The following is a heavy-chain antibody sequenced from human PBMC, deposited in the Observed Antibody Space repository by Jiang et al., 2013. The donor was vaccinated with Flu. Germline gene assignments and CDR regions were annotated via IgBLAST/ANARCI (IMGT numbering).Heavy chain of an antibody. V-gene: IGHV3-23*01. J-gene: IGHJ3*02. CDR2: ISGSGGST. CDR3: AKGVRSTRPDAFDI. Sequence: EWVSSISGSGGSTYYADSVKGRFTISRDNSKNTLYLQMNSLRAEDTAVYYCAKGVRSTRPDAFDIWGQGTMVTVSS. D-gene: IGHD2-2*01.